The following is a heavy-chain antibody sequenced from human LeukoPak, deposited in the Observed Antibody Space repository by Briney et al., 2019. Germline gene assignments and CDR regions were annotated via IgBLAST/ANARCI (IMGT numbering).Heavy chain of an antibody. J-gene: IGHJ6*03. CDR3: ARTITAYQGAGTSPFTVYYYYMDV. CDR1: GYTFTSYG. Sequence: GASVKVSCKASGYTFTSYGISWVRQAPGQGLEWMGWISAYNGNTNYAQKLQGRVTITADESTSTAYMELSSLRSEDTAVYYCARTITAYQGAGTSPFTVYYYYMDVWGKGTTVTVSS. V-gene: IGHV1-18*01. D-gene: IGHD1-7*01. CDR2: ISAYNGNT.